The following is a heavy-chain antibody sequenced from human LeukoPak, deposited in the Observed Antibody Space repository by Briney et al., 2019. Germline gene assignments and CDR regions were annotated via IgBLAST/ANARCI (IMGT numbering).Heavy chain of an antibody. Sequence: GGSLRLSCAASGFTLSDYYMNWIRQAPGKGLEWVSYISSSGSTIFYADSVKGRFTISRDNAKNSLYLQINSLRAEDTAVYYCAREPIAADYYYGMDVWGQGTTVTVSS. V-gene: IGHV3-11*01. CDR2: ISSSGSTI. CDR3: AREPIAADYYYGMDV. D-gene: IGHD6-25*01. J-gene: IGHJ6*02. CDR1: GFTLSDYY.